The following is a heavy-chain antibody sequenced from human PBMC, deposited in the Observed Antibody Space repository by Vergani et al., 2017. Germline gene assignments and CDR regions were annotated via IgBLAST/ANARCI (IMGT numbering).Heavy chain of an antibody. V-gene: IGHV3-33*01. CDR2: TWYDGNNK. CDR1: GFTFTPYG. D-gene: IGHD1-14*01. J-gene: IGHJ5*02. Sequence: QVQLVESGGGVVQHGRSLRLSCAASGFTFTPYGMHWVRQAPGKGLEWVAVTWYDGNNKQYADSVKGRFTISRANSKSTMYLQMNSRRDEDTGVYYCARDLRLLYNRFDPWGQGTLVTVSS. CDR3: ARDLRLLYNRFDP.